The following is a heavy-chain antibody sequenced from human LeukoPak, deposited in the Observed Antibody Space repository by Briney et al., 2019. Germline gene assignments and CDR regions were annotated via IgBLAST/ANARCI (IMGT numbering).Heavy chain of an antibody. J-gene: IGHJ4*02. Sequence: GGSLRLSCAASGFTFSNYAMTWVRQAPGKGREWVLGVSGSGGSTYYADSLKGRFTISRDNSKNTLYLQMNSLRAEDTAVYYCAKDRGGNYLFYLDYWGQGTLVTVSS. CDR2: VSGSGGST. V-gene: IGHV3-23*01. D-gene: IGHD1-26*01. CDR1: GFTFSNYA. CDR3: AKDRGGNYLFYLDY.